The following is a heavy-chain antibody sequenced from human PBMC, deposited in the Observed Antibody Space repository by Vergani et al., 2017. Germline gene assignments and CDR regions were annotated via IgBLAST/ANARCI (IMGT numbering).Heavy chain of an antibody. CDR3: AKDYYDSSGYWANFDY. V-gene: IGHV3-11*04. D-gene: IGHD3-22*01. CDR1: GFTFSDYY. CDR2: ISSSGSTI. Sequence: VQLVESGGGLVKPGGSLRLSCAASGFTFSDYYMSWIRQAPGKGLEWVSYISSSGSTIYYADSVKGRFTISRDNSKNTLYLQMNSLRAEDTAVYYCAKDYYDSSGYWANFDYWGQGTLVTVSS. J-gene: IGHJ4*02.